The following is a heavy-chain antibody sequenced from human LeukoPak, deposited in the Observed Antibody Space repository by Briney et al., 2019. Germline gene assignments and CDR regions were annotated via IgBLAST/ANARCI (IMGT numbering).Heavy chain of an antibody. V-gene: IGHV3-15*01. CDR2: IKAGGAT. CDR3: AADVPSPLAQIDY. CDR1: GFTFSHAW. J-gene: IGHJ4*02. Sequence: PGGSLRLSCAASGFTFSHAWMSWVRQAPGKGLEWVARIKAGGATDYAALVKGRFTISRDDSLNTLYLQMDSLKIGDTAVYYCAADVPSPLAQIDYWGQGTPVTVSS.